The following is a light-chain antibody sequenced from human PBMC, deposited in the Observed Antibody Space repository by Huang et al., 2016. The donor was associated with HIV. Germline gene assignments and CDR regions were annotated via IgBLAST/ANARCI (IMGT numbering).Light chain of an antibody. CDR1: HNINKY. J-gene: IGKJ2*01. V-gene: IGKV1-39*01. CDR2: GAS. CDR3: QQSVKTPRT. Sequence: DIQLTQSPSPLSASVGDRVTITSRASHNINKYLNCYQQKPGKAPKLLISGASTLQSGVPSTFSGSGSGTDFTLTISSLQPEDSAVYFCQQSVKTPRTFGQGTKLEIK.